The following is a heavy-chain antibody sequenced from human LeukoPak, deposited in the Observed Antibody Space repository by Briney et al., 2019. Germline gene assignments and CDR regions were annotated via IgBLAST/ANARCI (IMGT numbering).Heavy chain of an antibody. CDR2: IRYDGSKK. D-gene: IGHD5-12*01. J-gene: IGHJ4*02. V-gene: IGHV3-30*02. CDR1: GFTFSSYG. Sequence: GGSLRLSCAASGFTFSSYGMHWVRQAPGKGLEWVAFIRYDGSKKYYADSVKGRFTISRDNSKNTLYVQINSLRAEDTAVYYCARVDIVATMDYWGQGTLVTVSS. CDR3: ARVDIVATMDY.